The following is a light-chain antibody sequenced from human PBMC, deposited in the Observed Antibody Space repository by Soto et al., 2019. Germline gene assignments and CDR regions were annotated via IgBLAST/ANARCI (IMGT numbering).Light chain of an antibody. Sequence: VLTQSPDTLSLSPGATAILSCSASQTVDTYAAWYQLKPGQRPRLLIYGASSRDIDIPDRFIGSGSGTNFTLTIHSLQPEDFAVYFCQHYASSPITFGQGTQLEIK. CDR1: QTVDTY. J-gene: IGKJ5*01. CDR2: GAS. CDR3: QHYASSPIT. V-gene: IGKV3-20*01.